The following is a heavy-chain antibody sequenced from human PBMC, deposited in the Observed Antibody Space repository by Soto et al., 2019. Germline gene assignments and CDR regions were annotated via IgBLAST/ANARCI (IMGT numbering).Heavy chain of an antibody. J-gene: IGHJ3*02. CDR3: TTDSTTMTRQAFDS. CDR1: GFTFSNAW. D-gene: IGHD3-22*01. V-gene: IGHV3-15*07. CDR2: IKSKTDGGTT. Sequence: GGSLRHSCAASGFTFSNAWMNWVRQAPGKGLEWVGRIKSKTDGGTTDYAAPVKGRFTISRDDSKNTLYLQMNSLNTEDTAVYYCTTDSTTMTRQAFDSWGQGTMVNVSS.